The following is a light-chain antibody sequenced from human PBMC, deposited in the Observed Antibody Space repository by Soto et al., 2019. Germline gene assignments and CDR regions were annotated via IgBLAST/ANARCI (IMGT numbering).Light chain of an antibody. V-gene: IGLV2-11*01. CDR1: SSDVGGYNY. J-gene: IGLJ3*02. CDR3: CSYAGSYAWV. CDR2: DVT. Sequence: QSALTQPRSVSGSPGQSVTISCTGTSSDVGGYNYVSWYQRHPGKAPKLMIYDVTTRPSGVPDHFSGSKSGNTASLTISGLQAEDEADYHCCSYAGSYAWVFGGGTKVTVL.